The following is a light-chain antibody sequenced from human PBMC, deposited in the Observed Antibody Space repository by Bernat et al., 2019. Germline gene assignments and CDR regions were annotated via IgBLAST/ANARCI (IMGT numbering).Light chain of an antibody. CDR3: QQYNEWPLT. V-gene: IGKV3-15*01. CDR2: DAS. CDR1: QSVLYK. J-gene: IGKJ4*01. Sequence: EVVMTPSLATLSVTPGERATLSCRASQSVLYKVAWYQQRPGQAPSLLIYDASTRATGTPVRFSGSGSGTEFTLIISSLQSEDFAVYYCQQYNEWPLTFGGGTKVEIK.